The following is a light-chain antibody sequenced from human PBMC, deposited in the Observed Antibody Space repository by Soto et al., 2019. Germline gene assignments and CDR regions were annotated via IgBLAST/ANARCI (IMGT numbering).Light chain of an antibody. Sequence: QSVLTQPATVSGSPAQSITISCTGTNIDVGAYSYVSWYQQYPGKAPILLIYDVGARPSGISDRFSGSKSGNTASLTISGLQAEDEADYYCSSYTAFTTYVFGSGTRSPS. CDR2: DVG. V-gene: IGLV2-14*03. J-gene: IGLJ1*01. CDR1: NIDVGAYSY. CDR3: SSYTAFTTYV.